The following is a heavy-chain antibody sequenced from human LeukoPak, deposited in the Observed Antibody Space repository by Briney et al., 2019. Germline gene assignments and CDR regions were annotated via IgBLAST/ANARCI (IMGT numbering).Heavy chain of an antibody. Sequence: PGGSLRLSCAASGFTFSSYGMHWVRPAPGKGLEWVAVISYDGSNKYYADSVKGRFTISRDNSKNTLYLQMNSLRAEDTAVYYCAKSRIAVADVYYYYGMDVWGQGTTVTVSS. CDR1: GFTFSSYG. CDR3: AKSRIAVADVYYYYGMDV. V-gene: IGHV3-30*18. CDR2: ISYDGSNK. J-gene: IGHJ6*02. D-gene: IGHD6-19*01.